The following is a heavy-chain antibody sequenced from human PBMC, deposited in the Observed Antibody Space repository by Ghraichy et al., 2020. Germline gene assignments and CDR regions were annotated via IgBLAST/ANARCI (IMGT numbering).Heavy chain of an antibody. CDR1: GFSVGSNY. D-gene: IGHD2/OR15-2a*01. CDR2: IYSGGDT. V-gene: IGHV3-66*04. Sequence: GESLNISCAASGFSVGSNYMSWVRQAPGKGLEWVSCIYSGGDTHYADSVKDRFTISRDSSKNTLYLQMNSLRAEDTAVYYCARRPGNWGHGTLVTVSS. CDR3: ARRPGN. J-gene: IGHJ4*01.